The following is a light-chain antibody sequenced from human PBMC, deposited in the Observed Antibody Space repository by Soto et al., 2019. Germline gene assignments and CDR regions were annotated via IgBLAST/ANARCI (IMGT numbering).Light chain of an antibody. CDR2: WAS. CDR1: QSVLYSSNNKNY. V-gene: IGKV4-1*01. CDR3: QQYYSTPLT. Sequence: DIVLTQSPDSLAVSLGAGATINCKSSQSVLYSSNNKNYLAWYQQKPGQPPKLLIYWASTRESGVPDRFSGSGSGTDFTLTISSLQAEDVAVYYCQQYYSTPLTFGQGTKLEIK. J-gene: IGKJ2*01.